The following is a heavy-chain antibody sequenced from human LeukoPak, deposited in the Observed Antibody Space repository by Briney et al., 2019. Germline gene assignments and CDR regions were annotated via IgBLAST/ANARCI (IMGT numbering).Heavy chain of an antibody. Sequence: GGSLRLSCAASGFTFSSYWMSWVRQAPGKGLEWVGFIRSKAYGGTTEYAASVKGRFTISRDDSKSIAYLQMNSLKTEDTAVYYCTRDLGQIRWLQTISYFDYWGQGTLVTVSS. V-gene: IGHV3-49*04. CDR2: IRSKAYGGTT. D-gene: IGHD5-24*01. CDR1: GFTFSSYW. J-gene: IGHJ4*02. CDR3: TRDLGQIRWLQTISYFDY.